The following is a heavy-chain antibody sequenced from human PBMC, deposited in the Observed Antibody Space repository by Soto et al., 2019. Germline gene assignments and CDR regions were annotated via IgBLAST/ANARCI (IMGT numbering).Heavy chain of an antibody. CDR1: GFTFSSYS. Sequence: GGSLRLSCAASGFTFSSYSMNWVRQAPGKGLEWVSYISSSSSTIYYADSVKGRFTISRDNAKNSLYLQMNSLRAEDTAVYYCARDSGYSYGPLDYRGQGTLVTVS. CDR2: ISSSSSTI. J-gene: IGHJ4*02. V-gene: IGHV3-48*01. CDR3: ARDSGYSYGPLDY. D-gene: IGHD5-18*01.